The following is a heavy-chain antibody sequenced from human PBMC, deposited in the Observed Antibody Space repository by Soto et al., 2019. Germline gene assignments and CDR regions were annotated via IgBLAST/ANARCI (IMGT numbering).Heavy chain of an antibody. CDR3: ARVPGP. J-gene: IGHJ5*02. Sequence: QLQLQESGSGLVKPSQTLSLTCAVSGGSISSGGYSWSWIRQPPGKGLEWIGYIYHSGSTYYNPSPXSXXTSSVDRSKNQLSLKLRSVTAADTAVYYCARVPGPWGQGTLVTVSS. CDR2: IYHSGST. CDR1: GGSISSGGYS. V-gene: IGHV4-30-2*01. D-gene: IGHD3-10*01.